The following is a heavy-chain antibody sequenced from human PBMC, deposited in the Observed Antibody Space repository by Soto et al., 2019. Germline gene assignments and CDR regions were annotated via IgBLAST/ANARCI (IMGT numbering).Heavy chain of an antibody. CDR2: ISGYNGET. D-gene: IGHD2-15*01. CDR3: ARGGSTWSAEYYQH. J-gene: IGHJ1*01. V-gene: IGHV1-18*01. Sequence: GSVKVSCKASGYTFTNYGINWVRQAPGQGPEWMGWISGYNGETNYAQSLHGRATMTTDTSTSTAYMELRSLRSDDTAVYYCARGGSTWSAEYYQHWGQGTLVTVSS. CDR1: GYTFTNYG.